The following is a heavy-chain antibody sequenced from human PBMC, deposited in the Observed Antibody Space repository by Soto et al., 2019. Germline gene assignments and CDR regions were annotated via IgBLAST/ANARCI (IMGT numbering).Heavy chain of an antibody. CDR3: AHIANYCQVDCFDP. CDR2: IYWDGDK. CDR1: GFSLSTNGVG. D-gene: IGHD2-15*01. J-gene: IGHJ5*02. Sequence: QITLKESGRTLVKPTQTLTLTCTFSGFSLSTNGVGVGWIRQPPGKALEWLALIYWDGDKRYSPSLKSRLTVTKDTSNNQVVLTMSNMDPVDTATYYCAHIANYCQVDCFDPWGQGILVTVSS. V-gene: IGHV2-5*02.